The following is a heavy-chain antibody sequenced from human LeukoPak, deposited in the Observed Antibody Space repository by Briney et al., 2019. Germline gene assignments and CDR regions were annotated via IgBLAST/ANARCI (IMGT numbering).Heavy chain of an antibody. CDR3: ARSGELQSYYFDY. V-gene: IGHV3-21*01. CDR1: GFTFSSYS. D-gene: IGHD3-10*01. J-gene: IGHJ4*02. CDR2: ISSSSSYI. Sequence: YPGGSLRLSCAASGFTFSSYSMNWVRQAPGKGLEWVSSISSSSSYIYYADSVKGRFTISRDNAKNSLYLQMNSLRAEDTAVYYCARSGELQSYYFDYWGQRTLVTVSS.